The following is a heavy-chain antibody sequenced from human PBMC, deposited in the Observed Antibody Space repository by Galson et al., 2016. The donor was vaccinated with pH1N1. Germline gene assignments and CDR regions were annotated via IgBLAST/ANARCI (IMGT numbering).Heavy chain of an antibody. CDR2: IAYDGSHQ. Sequence: SLRLSCAASGFTFSSYAMHWVRQAPGKGLEWLGVIAYDGSHQDYADSVKGRITISRDNSGNTLYVQLNSLRTEDTAVYYCARERTSVVARFLDYWGQGTLVTVSS. CDR3: ARERTSVVARFLDY. J-gene: IGHJ4*02. V-gene: IGHV3-30*04. CDR1: GFTFSSYA. D-gene: IGHD4-23*01.